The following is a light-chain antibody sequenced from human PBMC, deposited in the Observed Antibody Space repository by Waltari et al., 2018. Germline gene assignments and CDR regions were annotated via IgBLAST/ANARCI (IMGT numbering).Light chain of an antibody. J-gene: IGKJ1*01. CDR3: QQRYRSPWT. CDR1: QTIERY. V-gene: IGKV1-39*01. CDR2: AAS. Sequence: DIRLTQSPSFLSASVGDRVTITCRASQTIERYLNWYHQKPGKAPKLLIYAASTLQSGVPSMFSGSRSGTEFTLTIIGLQPEDFATYFCQQRYRSPWTFGQGTRVDIK.